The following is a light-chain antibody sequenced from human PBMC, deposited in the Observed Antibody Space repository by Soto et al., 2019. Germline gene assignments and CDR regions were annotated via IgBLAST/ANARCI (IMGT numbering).Light chain of an antibody. CDR3: QQYGNSPQIT. Sequence: EIVLTQSPGTLSLSPGERATLSCRASQTVSNYLAWFQQKPGQAPRLLMSGASSRSTGIPDRFSGNGSGTDFTLTISRLEPEDFAVYYCQQYGNSPQITFGQGTRLEI. V-gene: IGKV3-20*01. CDR1: QTVSNY. J-gene: IGKJ5*01. CDR2: GAS.